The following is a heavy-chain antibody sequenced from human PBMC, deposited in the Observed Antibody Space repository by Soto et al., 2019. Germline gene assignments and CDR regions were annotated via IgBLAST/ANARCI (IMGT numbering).Heavy chain of an antibody. CDR2: IDSSSSYI. V-gene: IGHV3-21*01. J-gene: IGHJ4*02. CDR3: VTELSVGVNNQPFDY. D-gene: IGHD3-22*01. Sequence: GGSLRLSCAASGFTFNSYSLNWVRQAPGKGLEWVSYIDSSSSYIYYADSVKGRFTISRDNAKNSLYLQMNSLRAEDTAIYYRVTELSVGVNNQPFDYWGQGTLVTVSS. CDR1: GFTFNSYS.